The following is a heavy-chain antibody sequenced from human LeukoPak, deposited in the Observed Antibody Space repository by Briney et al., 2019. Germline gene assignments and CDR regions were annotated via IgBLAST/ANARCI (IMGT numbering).Heavy chain of an antibody. CDR2: ISADGGST. J-gene: IGHJ4*02. CDR3: ARESGKFDY. Sequence: GGSLRLSCVASGLNFDDSAMHWVRQAPGKGLEWVSLISADGGSTFSADSVKGRFSISRDSSKNSLYLQMNSLRSEDTAMYYCARESGKFDYWGQGTLVAVSS. CDR1: GLNFDDSA. V-gene: IGHV3-43*02.